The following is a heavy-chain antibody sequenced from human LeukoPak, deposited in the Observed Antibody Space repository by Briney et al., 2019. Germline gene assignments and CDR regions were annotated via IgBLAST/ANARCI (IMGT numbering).Heavy chain of an antibody. CDR1: GYTFTSYG. CDR2: ISAYNGNT. J-gene: IGHJ4*02. D-gene: IGHD3-22*01. CDR3: ARAPPDLVNTYFDY. Sequence: ASVKVSCKASGYTFTSYGISWMRQAPGQGLEWMGWISAYNGNTKYAQKVLGRVTMTTDTSTSTAYMELRSLRSEDTAVYYCARAPPDLVNTYFDYWGQGTLVTVSS. V-gene: IGHV1-18*01.